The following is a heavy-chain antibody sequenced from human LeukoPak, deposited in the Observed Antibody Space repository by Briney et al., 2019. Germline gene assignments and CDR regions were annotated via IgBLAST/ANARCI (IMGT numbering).Heavy chain of an antibody. D-gene: IGHD3-10*01. CDR1: GGSISSYY. V-gene: IGHV4-4*07. CDR2: IYTSGST. J-gene: IGHJ5*02. CDR3: ARESECYYGSGSYECRWFDP. Sequence: SETLSLTCTVSGGSISSYYWSWIRQPAGKGLEWIGRIYTSGSTNYNPSLKSRVTMSVDTSKNQFSLKLSSVTAADTAVYYCARESECYYGSGSYECRWFDPWGLGTLVTVSS.